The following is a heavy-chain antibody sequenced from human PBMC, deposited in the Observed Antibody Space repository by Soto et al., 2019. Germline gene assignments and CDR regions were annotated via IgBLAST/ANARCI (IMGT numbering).Heavy chain of an antibody. CDR3: TKDGRFDSDGSLYYYYYGMDV. Sequence: LRLSCAASGFTFNNYGMNWVRQAPGKGLEWVAIISNDGSNKYYIESVRGRFTISRDNSKNMLFLQMNSLRVEDTAVYFCTKDGRFDSDGSLYYYYYGMDVWGQGTTVTVSS. J-gene: IGHJ6*02. D-gene: IGHD2-15*01. CDR2: ISNDGSNK. V-gene: IGHV3-30*18. CDR1: GFTFNNYG.